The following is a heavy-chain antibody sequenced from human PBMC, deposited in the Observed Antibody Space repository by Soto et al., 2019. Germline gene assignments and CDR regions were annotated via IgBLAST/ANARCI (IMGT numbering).Heavy chain of an antibody. CDR2: ISWDGGTT. Sequence: EVHVVESGGVVVQPGGSLRLTCAASGFTFDDHNMHWVRQVPGKGLEWVSLISWDGGTTYYADSVKGRFTVSRDNSINLLYLQMNALTTEDSALYYCASSQGDYWGQGTLITVS. CDR1: GFTFDDHN. D-gene: IGHD6-6*01. V-gene: IGHV3-43*01. J-gene: IGHJ4*02. CDR3: ASSQGDY.